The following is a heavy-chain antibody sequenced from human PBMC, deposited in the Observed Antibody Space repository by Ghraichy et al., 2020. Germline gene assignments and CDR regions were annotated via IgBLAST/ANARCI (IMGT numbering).Heavy chain of an antibody. Sequence: ASVKVSCKASGYTFTSYGISWVRQAPGQGLEWMGWISAYNGNTNYAQKLQGRVTMTTDTSTSTAYMELRSLRSDDTAVYYCARGRRKSGYSYGYRTYYGMDVWGQGTTVTVSS. CDR3: ARGRRKSGYSYGYRTYYGMDV. J-gene: IGHJ6*02. V-gene: IGHV1-18*04. CDR1: GYTFTSYG. CDR2: ISAYNGNT. D-gene: IGHD5-18*01.